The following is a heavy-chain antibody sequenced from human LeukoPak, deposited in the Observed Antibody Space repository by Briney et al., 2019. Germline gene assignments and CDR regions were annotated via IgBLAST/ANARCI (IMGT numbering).Heavy chain of an antibody. Sequence: ASVKVSCKASGYTFTGHYMHWVRQAPGQGLEWMGWINPNSGNTDYAQKFQGRFTITINTSISTAYMELSSLRSEDTAVYYCARAFGGHDEWYYFDYWGQGTLVTVSS. CDR1: GYTFTGHY. V-gene: IGHV1-8*03. CDR2: INPNSGNT. D-gene: IGHD5-12*01. J-gene: IGHJ4*02. CDR3: ARAFGGHDEWYYFDY.